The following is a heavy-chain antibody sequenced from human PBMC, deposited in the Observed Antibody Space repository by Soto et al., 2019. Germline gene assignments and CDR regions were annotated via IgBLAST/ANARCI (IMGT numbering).Heavy chain of an antibody. V-gene: IGHV4-39*01. CDR2: IYYSGST. CDR1: GGSISSSSYY. J-gene: IGHJ6*03. CDR3: ATTQYYDFWSGYYYYYYYYMDA. D-gene: IGHD3-3*01. Sequence: SETLSLTCTVSGGSISSSSYYWGWIRQPPGKGLEWIGSIYYSGSTYYNPSLKSRVTISVDTSKNQFSLKLSSVTAADTAVYYCATTQYYDFWSGYYYYYYYYMDAWGKGTTVTVSS.